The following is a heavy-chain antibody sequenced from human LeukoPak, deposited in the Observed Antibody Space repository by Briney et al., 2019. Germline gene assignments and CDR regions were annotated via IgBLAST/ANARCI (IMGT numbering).Heavy chain of an antibody. J-gene: IGHJ5*02. CDR3: ARDVDP. Sequence: SETPSLTCTVSGGPIRSYSWSWIRQPPGKRLEWIGNIYYSGSTNYNPSLKSRVTISVDTSKNQFSLKLSSVIAADTAVYYCARDVDPWGQGTLVTVSS. V-gene: IGHV4-59*01. CDR1: GGPIRSYS. CDR2: IYYSGST.